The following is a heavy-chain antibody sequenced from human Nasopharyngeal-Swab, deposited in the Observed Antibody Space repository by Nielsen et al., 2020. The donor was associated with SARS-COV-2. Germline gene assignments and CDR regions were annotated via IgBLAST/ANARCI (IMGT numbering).Heavy chain of an antibody. V-gene: IGHV1-24*01. J-gene: IGHJ5*02. CDR1: GYTLTELS. Sequence: ASVKVSCKVSGYTLTELSMHWVRQAPGKGLEWMGGFDPEDGETIYAQKFQGRVTMTEDTSTDTAYMELSSLRSDDTAVYYCATATPYGRFDWFDPWGQGTLVTVSS. D-gene: IGHD1-26*01. CDR2: FDPEDGET. CDR3: ATATPYGRFDWFDP.